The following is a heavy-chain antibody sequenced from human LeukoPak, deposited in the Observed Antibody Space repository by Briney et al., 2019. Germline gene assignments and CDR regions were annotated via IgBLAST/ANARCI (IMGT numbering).Heavy chain of an antibody. V-gene: IGHV1-2*02. CDR2: INPNSGGT. J-gene: IGHJ4*02. CDR1: GYTFISYY. CDR3: ACLGYCSGGSCLPFDY. Sequence: ASVKVSCKASGYTFISYYMHWVRQAPGQGLEWMGWINPNSGGTNYAQKFQGRVTMTRDTSMSTAYMELSRLRSDDTAVYYCACLGYCSGGSCLPFDYWGQGTLVTVSS. D-gene: IGHD2-15*01.